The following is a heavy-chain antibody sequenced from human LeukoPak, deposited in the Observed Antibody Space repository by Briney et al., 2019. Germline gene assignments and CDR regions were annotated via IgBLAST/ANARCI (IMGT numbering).Heavy chain of an antibody. J-gene: IGHJ4*02. V-gene: IGHV1-46*01. CDR1: GYTFTNYC. Sequence: ASVKVSCKASGYTFTNYCMHWVRQAPGQGLEWMGIINPSGGSTTYAQKFQGRVTMTRDTSTSTVYMELSSLRSEDTAVYYCARNRNIRGPREPFAYWGQGTLVTVSS. D-gene: IGHD1-14*01. CDR3: ARNRNIRGPREPFAY. CDR2: INPSGGST.